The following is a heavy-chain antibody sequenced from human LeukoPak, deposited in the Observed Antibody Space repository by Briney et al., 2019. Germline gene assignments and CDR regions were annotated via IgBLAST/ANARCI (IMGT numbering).Heavy chain of an antibody. CDR1: GFTFSSYG. CDR2: ISYDGSNK. CDR3: ARDVGFDYGDYNNIDY. J-gene: IGHJ4*02. V-gene: IGHV3-30*03. Sequence: GGSLRLSCAASGFTFSSYGMHWVRQAPGKGLEWVAVISYDGSNKYYADSVKGRFTISRDNSKNTLYLQMNSLRAEDTAVYYCARDVGFDYGDYNNIDYWGQGTLVTVSS. D-gene: IGHD4-17*01.